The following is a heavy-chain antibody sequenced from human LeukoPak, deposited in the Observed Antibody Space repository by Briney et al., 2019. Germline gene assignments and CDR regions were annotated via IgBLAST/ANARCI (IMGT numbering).Heavy chain of an antibody. D-gene: IGHD2-15*01. CDR2: INHSGST. CDR3: ARGYIGGGMDV. CDR1: GGSFSGYY. Sequence: PETLSLTCAVYGGSFSGYYSSWIRQPPGKGLEWIGEINHSGSTIYNPSLKSRVTISVDTSKNQFSLKLSSVTAADTAVYYCARGYIGGGMDVWGQETT. J-gene: IGHJ6*02. V-gene: IGHV4-34*01.